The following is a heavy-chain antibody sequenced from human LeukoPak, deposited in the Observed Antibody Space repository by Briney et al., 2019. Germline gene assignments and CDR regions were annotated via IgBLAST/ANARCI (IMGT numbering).Heavy chain of an antibody. D-gene: IGHD3-22*01. CDR1: GYSISSGYF. CDR3: ARVTYYYDSSGYRYWYFDL. CDR2: IYTSGST. J-gene: IGHJ2*01. V-gene: IGHV4-4*07. Sequence: SETLSLTCTVSGYSISSGYFWGWIRQPAGKGLEWIGRIYTSGSTNYNPSLKSRVTMSVDTSKNQFSLKLSSVTAADTAVYYCARVTYYYDSSGYRYWYFDLWGRGTLVTVSS.